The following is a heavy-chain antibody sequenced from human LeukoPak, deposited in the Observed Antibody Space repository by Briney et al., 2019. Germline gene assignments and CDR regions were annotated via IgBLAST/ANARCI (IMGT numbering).Heavy chain of an antibody. Sequence: PGGSLRLSCAASGFTFDDYAMHWVRQVPGKGLEWVSGITWNSGSINYADSVKGRFTISRDNAKNSLYLQMNSLRAEDTAVYYCAKAAAEGVAAAGTVMYFDYWGQGTLVTVSS. J-gene: IGHJ4*02. V-gene: IGHV3-9*01. CDR3: AKAAAEGVAAAGTVMYFDY. CDR1: GFTFDDYA. D-gene: IGHD6-13*01. CDR2: ITWNSGSI.